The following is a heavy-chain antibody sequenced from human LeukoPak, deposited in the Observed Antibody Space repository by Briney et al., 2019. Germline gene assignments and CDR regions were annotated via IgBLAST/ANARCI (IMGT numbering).Heavy chain of an antibody. CDR2: ISGSGGST. CDR3: AKAFTPLTNWFDP. J-gene: IGHJ5*02. CDR1: GFTVSSNY. D-gene: IGHD2-15*01. Sequence: GGSLRLSCAASGFTVSSNYMSWVRQAPGKGLEWVSAISGSGGSTYYADSVKGRFTISRDNSKNTLYLQMNSLRAEDTAVYYCAKAFTPLTNWFDPWGQGTLVTVSS. V-gene: IGHV3-23*01.